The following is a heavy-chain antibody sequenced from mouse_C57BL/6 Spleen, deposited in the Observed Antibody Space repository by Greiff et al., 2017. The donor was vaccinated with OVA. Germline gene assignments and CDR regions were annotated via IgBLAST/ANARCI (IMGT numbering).Heavy chain of an antibody. CDR3: AKPDYGSGLYYFDY. Sequence: VQLQQPGAELVKPGASVKMSCKASGYTFTSYWITWVKQRPGQGLEWIGDIYPGSGSTNYNEKFKSKATLTVDTSSSTAYMQLSSLTSEDSAVYYCAKPDYGSGLYYFDYWGQGTTLTVSS. CDR1: GYTFTSYW. D-gene: IGHD1-1*01. CDR2: IYPGSGST. V-gene: IGHV1-55*01. J-gene: IGHJ2*01.